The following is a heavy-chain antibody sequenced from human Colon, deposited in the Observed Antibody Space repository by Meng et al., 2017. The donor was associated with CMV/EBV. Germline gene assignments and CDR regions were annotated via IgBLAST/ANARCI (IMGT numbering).Heavy chain of an antibody. CDR2: INPDSGAT. D-gene: IGHD1-14*01. J-gene: IGHJ5*02. Sequence: ASVKVSCKASRYTFTAYYIHWVRQAPGQGLEWMGWINPDSGATNYAPQFQNRVTMTRDTSISAAYMEVTSLTFDDTAVYFCARGPTPDPYKRFEGWFDPWGQGTQVTVSS. CDR3: ARGPTPDPYKRFEGWFDP. CDR1: RYTFTAYY. V-gene: IGHV1-2*02.